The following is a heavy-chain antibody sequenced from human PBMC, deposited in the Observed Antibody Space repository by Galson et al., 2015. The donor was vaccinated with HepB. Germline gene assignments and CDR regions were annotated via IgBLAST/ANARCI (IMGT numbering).Heavy chain of an antibody. CDR1: GFTLSSYW. D-gene: IGHD3-22*01. CDR3: ARDGDFDYYDSPIGAMDV. CDR2: IEQDGSEK. J-gene: IGHJ6*03. V-gene: IGHV3-7*01. Sequence: SLRLSCAASGFTLSSYWMSWVRQAPGKGLEWVANIEQDGSEKYYVDSVKGRFTISRDNAKNSLYLQMNSLRAEDTAMYYCARDGDFDYYDSPIGAMDVWGKGTTVTVSS.